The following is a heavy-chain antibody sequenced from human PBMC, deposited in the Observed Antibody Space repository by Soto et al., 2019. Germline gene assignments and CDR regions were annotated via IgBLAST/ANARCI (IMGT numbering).Heavy chain of an antibody. CDR1: GYTFTNFG. CDR3: ARGWTPIDY. D-gene: IGHD2-15*01. V-gene: IGHV1-18*01. CDR2: ISAYNGNT. Sequence: QVQLGQSGAEVKKPGASVKVSCKTSGYTFTNFGLSWVRQAPGQGYKWMGWISAYNGNTKYAQNCQGRVTMTTDTTTSTAYMELRSLRADDTAVYYCARGWTPIDYWGQGTLVTVSS. J-gene: IGHJ4*02.